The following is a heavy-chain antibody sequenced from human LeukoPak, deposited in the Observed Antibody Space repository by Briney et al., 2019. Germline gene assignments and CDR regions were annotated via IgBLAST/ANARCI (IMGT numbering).Heavy chain of an antibody. V-gene: IGHV3-7*05. Sequence: GGSLRLSSAASGFTFSRYWMTWVRQAPGKGLEWVANIKQDGSEKYYVDSVKGRFTISRDNTKNSLSLQMNSLRAEDTAAYYCARIFLGSTTLPDYWGPGTLVTVSS. D-gene: IGHD1-26*01. J-gene: IGHJ4*02. CDR1: GFTFSRYW. CDR2: IKQDGSEK. CDR3: ARIFLGSTTLPDY.